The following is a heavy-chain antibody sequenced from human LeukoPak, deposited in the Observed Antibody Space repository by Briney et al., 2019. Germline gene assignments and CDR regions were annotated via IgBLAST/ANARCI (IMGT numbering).Heavy chain of an antibody. J-gene: IGHJ6*02. CDR3: ATIVVVPAAMYAYYYYGMDV. V-gene: IGHV1-24*01. CDR2: FDPEDGET. D-gene: IGHD2-2*01. Sequence: GASVKVSCKVSGYTLTELSMHWVRQAPGKGLEWMGGFDPEDGETIYAQKFQGRVTMTEDTSTDTAYMELSSLRSEDTAVYYCATIVVVPAAMYAYYYYGMDVWGQGTTVTVSS. CDR1: GYTLTELS.